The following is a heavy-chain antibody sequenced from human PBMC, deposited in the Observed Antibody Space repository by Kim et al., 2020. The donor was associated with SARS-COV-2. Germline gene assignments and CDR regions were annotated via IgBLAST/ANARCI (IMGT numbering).Heavy chain of an antibody. Sequence: ADSVKGRFTISRDNSKNTRYLQMNSLRAEDTAVYYCARDQWASNGAPFDYWGQGTLVTVS. D-gene: IGHD5-18*01. CDR3: ARDQWASNGAPFDY. V-gene: IGHV3-30*01. J-gene: IGHJ4*02.